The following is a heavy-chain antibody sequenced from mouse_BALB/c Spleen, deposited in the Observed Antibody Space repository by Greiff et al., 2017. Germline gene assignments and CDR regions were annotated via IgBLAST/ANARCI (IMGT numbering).Heavy chain of an antibody. CDR3: ARNGGNYLYYAMDY. D-gene: IGHD1-1*02. Sequence: VQLKQSGPELVKPGASVKISCKASGYSFTGYFMNWVMQSHGKSLEWIGRINPYNGDTFYNQKFKGKATLTVDKSSSTAHMELRSLASEDSAVYYCARNGGNYLYYAMDYWGQGTSVTVSS. CDR1: GYSFTGYF. CDR2: INPYNGDT. V-gene: IGHV1-20*02. J-gene: IGHJ4*01.